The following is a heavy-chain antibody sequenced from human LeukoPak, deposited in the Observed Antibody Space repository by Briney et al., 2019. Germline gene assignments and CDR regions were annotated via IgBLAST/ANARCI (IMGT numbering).Heavy chain of an antibody. D-gene: IGHD3-10*01. J-gene: IGHJ4*02. CDR2: IYYSGST. CDR3: ARQMVRGANPYFDY. V-gene: IGHV4-39*01. CDR1: GGSISSSSYY. Sequence: SETLSLTRTVSGGSISSSSYYWGWIRQPPGKGLEWIGSIYYSGSTYYNPSLKSRVTISVDTSKNQFSLKLSSVTAADTAVYYCARQMVRGANPYFDYWGQGTLVTVSS.